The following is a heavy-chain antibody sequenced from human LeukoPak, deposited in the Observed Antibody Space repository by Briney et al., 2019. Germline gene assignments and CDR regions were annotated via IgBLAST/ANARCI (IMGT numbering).Heavy chain of an antibody. Sequence: GGSLRLSCAASGFTFSSYSMNWVRQAPGKGLEWVSYISTGSSTIYYADSVKGRFTISRDNAKKSLYLQMNSLRDVDTAVYYCARDLRQYNAEYFHHWGQGTLAAVSS. CDR1: GFTFSSYS. V-gene: IGHV3-48*02. D-gene: IGHD1-1*01. CDR3: ARDLRQYNAEYFHH. CDR2: ISTGSSTI. J-gene: IGHJ1*01.